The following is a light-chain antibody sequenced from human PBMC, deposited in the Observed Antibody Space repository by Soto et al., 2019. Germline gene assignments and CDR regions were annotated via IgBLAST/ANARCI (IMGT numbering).Light chain of an antibody. J-gene: IGKJ2*01. CDR2: GAS. Sequence: EIVLTQSPGTLSLSPGERATLSCRASQSISSNFLAWYQQKPGQAPRVLIYGASGRATGIPDRFSGSGSGTVFTLSISRLEPEDFAVYCCQQYGSSPYTFGQGTKLEIK. V-gene: IGKV3-20*01. CDR3: QQYGSSPYT. CDR1: QSISSNF.